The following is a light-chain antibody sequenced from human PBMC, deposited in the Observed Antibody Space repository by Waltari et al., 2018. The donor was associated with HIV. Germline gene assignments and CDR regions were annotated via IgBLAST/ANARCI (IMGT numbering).Light chain of an antibody. CDR3: SSYAGSNWV. Sequence: QSALTQPPSASGSPGQSVTISCTGTSSDVGGSNYVSWYQQHPGKAPKHIIYEVIKPPSGVPDLFSGSKSGNTASLTVSGLQAEDEADYYCSSYAGSNWVFGGGTKLTVL. V-gene: IGLV2-8*01. CDR2: EVI. CDR1: SSDVGGSNY. J-gene: IGLJ3*02.